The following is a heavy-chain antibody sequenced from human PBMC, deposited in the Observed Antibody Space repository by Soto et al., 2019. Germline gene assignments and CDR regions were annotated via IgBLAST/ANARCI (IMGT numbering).Heavy chain of an antibody. Sequence: QIQLVQSGAEVKKPGASVKVSCKASGYTFSSYHITWVRQAPGQGLEWMGWISAYNGNTNYAQNLQGRVTMTTDPSTSTAYMELRRLRSDDTDVYYCARDLPPVDYWGQGTLVTVSS. CDR3: ARDLPPVDY. CDR2: ISAYNGNT. CDR1: GYTFSSYH. V-gene: IGHV1-18*01. J-gene: IGHJ4*02.